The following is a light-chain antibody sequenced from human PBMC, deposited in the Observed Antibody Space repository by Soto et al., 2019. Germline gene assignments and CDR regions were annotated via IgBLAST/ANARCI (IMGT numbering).Light chain of an antibody. Sequence: DIVLTQSPGTLSLSPGERATLSCRASQSVSSSYLAWYQQKPGKAPRLLIYGESSRATVIPDRFSGSGSGTDFTLTISRLEPEDFAVYYCQQYGSSPSWTFGQGTKVDIK. CDR2: GES. CDR3: QQYGSSPSWT. J-gene: IGKJ1*01. V-gene: IGKV3-20*01. CDR1: QSVSSSY.